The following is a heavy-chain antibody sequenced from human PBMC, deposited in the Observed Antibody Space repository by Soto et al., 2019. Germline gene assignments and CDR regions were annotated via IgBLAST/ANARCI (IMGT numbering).Heavy chain of an antibody. V-gene: IGHV3-11*06. CDR3: AREVSGAYDY. D-gene: IGHD1-26*01. J-gene: IGHJ4*02. Sequence: AGSLRLSCAASGFTFTDYYMSWIRQAPGKGLEWLSYISSSSDYITYADSVRGRFTISRDNAKNSLYLQMNSLRADDTAVYYCAREVSGAYDYWGQGTVVTVSS. CDR2: ISSSSDYI. CDR1: GFTFTDYY.